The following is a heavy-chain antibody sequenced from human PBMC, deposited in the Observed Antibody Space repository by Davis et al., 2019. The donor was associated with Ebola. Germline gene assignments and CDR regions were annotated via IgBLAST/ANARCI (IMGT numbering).Heavy chain of an antibody. Sequence: KVSCKASEYTFTSYWIGWVRQMPGKGLEWMGIIYPGDSATRYSPSFQGHVTFSADKSTSTAYLQWSSLKASDTAMYYGARPRNEYRTGHRGQDGFDMWGQGTMVTVSS. CDR3: ARPRNEYRTGHRGQDGFDM. V-gene: IGHV5-51*01. CDR1: EYTFTSYW. D-gene: IGHD1-1*01. CDR2: IYPGDSAT. J-gene: IGHJ3*02.